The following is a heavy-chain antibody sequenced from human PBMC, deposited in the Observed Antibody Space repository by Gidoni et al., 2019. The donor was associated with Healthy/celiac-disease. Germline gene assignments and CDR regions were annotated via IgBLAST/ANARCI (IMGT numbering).Heavy chain of an antibody. Sequence: EGQLVESGGGVVQPGGDLRLACAASGLPVGSYDMHWVRQATGKGLEGVSAIGTAGDTYYPGSVKGRFTISRENAKNSLYLQMNSLRAGDTAVYYCARGGGYCSSTSCYFSYWGQGTLVTVSS. CDR1: GLPVGSYD. J-gene: IGHJ4*02. CDR2: IGTAGDT. D-gene: IGHD2-2*01. V-gene: IGHV3-13*01. CDR3: ARGGGYCSSTSCYFSY.